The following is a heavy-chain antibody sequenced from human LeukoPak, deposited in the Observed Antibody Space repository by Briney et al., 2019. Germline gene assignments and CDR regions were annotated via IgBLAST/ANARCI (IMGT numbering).Heavy chain of an antibody. CDR3: ARRYYYNLGSFPFDF. Sequence: SETLSLTCAVSGGPFSGYFWSWIRQPPGKGLEWIGEIHNSGTTNYNPSLNSRVAISEDTSKNQIYLNLRSVTAADTAVYYCARRYYYNLGSFPFDFWGQGTLVTVSS. D-gene: IGHD3-10*01. J-gene: IGHJ4*02. CDR1: GGPFSGYF. CDR2: IHNSGTT. V-gene: IGHV4-34*01.